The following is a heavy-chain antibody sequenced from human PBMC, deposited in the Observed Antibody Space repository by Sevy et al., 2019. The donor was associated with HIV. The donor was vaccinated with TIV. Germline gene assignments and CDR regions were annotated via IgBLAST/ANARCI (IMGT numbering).Heavy chain of an antibody. CDR3: ARARGIQLWAFDY. Sequence: GGSLRLSCAASGFTFSSYAMHWVRQAPGKELEWVAVISYDGSNKYYADSVKGRFTISRDNSKNTLYLQMNSLRAEDTAVYYCARARGIQLWAFDYWGQGTLVTVSS. CDR1: GFTFSSYA. D-gene: IGHD5-18*01. J-gene: IGHJ4*02. V-gene: IGHV3-30-3*01. CDR2: ISYDGSNK.